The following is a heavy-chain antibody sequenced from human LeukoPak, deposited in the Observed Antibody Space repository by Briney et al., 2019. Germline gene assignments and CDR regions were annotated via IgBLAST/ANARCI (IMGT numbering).Heavy chain of an antibody. Sequence: SETLSLTCTVSGGSISSSSYYWGWIRQPPGKGLEWIGSIYYSGSTFYNPSLKSRVTISVDTSKNQFSLKLSSVTAADTAVYYCAREQWLVAGDAFDIWGKGTMVTVSS. J-gene: IGHJ3*02. CDR2: IYYSGST. CDR1: GGSISSSSYY. D-gene: IGHD6-19*01. CDR3: AREQWLVAGDAFDI. V-gene: IGHV4-39*07.